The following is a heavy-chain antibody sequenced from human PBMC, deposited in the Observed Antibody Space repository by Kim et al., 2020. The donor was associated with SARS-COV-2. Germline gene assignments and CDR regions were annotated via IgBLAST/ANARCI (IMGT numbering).Heavy chain of an antibody. CDR3: AKSGGGSYWAYFDY. J-gene: IGHJ4*02. CDR2: ISYDGSNK. D-gene: IGHD1-26*01. V-gene: IGHV3-30*18. CDR1: GFTFSSYG. Sequence: GGSLRLSCAASGFTFSSYGMHWVRQAPGKGLEWVAVISYDGSNKYYADSVKGRFTISRDNSKNTLYLQMNSLRAEDTAVYYCAKSGGGSYWAYFDYWGQGTRVTVSS.